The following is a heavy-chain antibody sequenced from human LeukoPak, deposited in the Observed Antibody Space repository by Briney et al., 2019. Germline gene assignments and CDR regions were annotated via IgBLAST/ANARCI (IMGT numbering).Heavy chain of an antibody. Sequence: SETLSLTCTVSGGSISSYYWSWIRQPPGKGLEWIGYIYYSGSTNYNPSLKSRVTISVDTSKNQFSLKLSSVTAADTAVYYCARHAYYYDGSGYYDYWGQGTLVTVSS. V-gene: IGHV4-59*08. CDR1: GGSISSYY. CDR3: ARHAYYYDGSGYYDY. J-gene: IGHJ4*02. CDR2: IYYSGST. D-gene: IGHD3-22*01.